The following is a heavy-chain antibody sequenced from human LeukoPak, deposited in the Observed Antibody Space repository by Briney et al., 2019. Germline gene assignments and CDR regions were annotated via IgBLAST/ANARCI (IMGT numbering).Heavy chain of an antibody. V-gene: IGHV1-69*05. CDR1: GGTFSSYA. J-gene: IGHJ4*02. CDR2: IIPIFGTA. Sequence: ASVKVSCKDSGGTFSSYAISWVRQAPGQGLEWMGGIIPIFGTANYAQKFQGRVTITTDESTSTAYMELSSLRSEDTAVYYCARAGRGSYLRGSLNYWGQGTLVTVSS. D-gene: IGHD1-26*01. CDR3: ARAGRGSYLRGSLNY.